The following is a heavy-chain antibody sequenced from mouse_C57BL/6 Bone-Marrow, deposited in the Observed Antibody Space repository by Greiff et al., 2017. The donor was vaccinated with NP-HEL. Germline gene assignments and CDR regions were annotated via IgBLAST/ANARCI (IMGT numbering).Heavy chain of an antibody. CDR2: IYPRSGNT. D-gene: IGHD1-1*01. CDR1: GYTFTSYG. CDR3: ARSPYYYGSRKVV. Sequence: QVQLQQSGAELARPGASVKLSCKASGYTFTSYGISWVKQRTGQGLGWIGEIYPRSGNTYYNEKFKGKATLTADKSSSTAYMELRSLTSEDSAVYFCARSPYYYGSRKVVWGTGTTVTVSS. V-gene: IGHV1-81*01. J-gene: IGHJ1*03.